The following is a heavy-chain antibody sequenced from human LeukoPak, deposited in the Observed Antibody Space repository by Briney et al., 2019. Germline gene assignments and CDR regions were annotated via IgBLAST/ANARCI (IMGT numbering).Heavy chain of an antibody. Sequence: PGGSLRLSCAASGFTFSSYSMNWVRQAPGKGLEWVSYISSSSSTIYYADSVKGRFTISRDNAKNSLYLQMNSLRAEDTAVYYCARDRNNYYDSSGYLLPDYWGQGTLVTVSS. CDR1: GFTFSSYS. J-gene: IGHJ4*02. CDR3: ARDRNNYYDSSGYLLPDY. CDR2: ISSSSSTI. D-gene: IGHD3-22*01. V-gene: IGHV3-48*01.